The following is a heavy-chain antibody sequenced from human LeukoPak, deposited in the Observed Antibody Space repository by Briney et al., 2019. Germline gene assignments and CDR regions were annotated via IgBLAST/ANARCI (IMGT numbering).Heavy chain of an antibody. CDR2: ISGGTT. CDR1: GFTFGDYL. J-gene: IGHJ4*02. V-gene: IGHV3-49*03. Sequence: HPGRSLRLSCTASGFTFGDYLMSWFRQAPGKGLEWIGFISGGTTEYAASVKGRFTISRDDSTSIAYLQMNSLTTEDTAVYYCSRGSGWLSVYWGQGALVTVSS. D-gene: IGHD6-19*01. CDR3: SRGSGWLSVY.